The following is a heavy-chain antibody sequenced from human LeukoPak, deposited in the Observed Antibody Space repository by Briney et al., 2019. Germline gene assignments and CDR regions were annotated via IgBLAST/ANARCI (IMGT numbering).Heavy chain of an antibody. CDR2: IYYNGNT. J-gene: IGHJ6*02. V-gene: IGHV4-59*01. D-gene: IGHD1-26*01. CDR1: DGSINSYY. Sequence: SETLSPTCSVSDGSINSYYWNWIRRPPGKGLEWIGYIYYNGNTNYSPSLKSRVTMLVDTSKNLFSLKVSSVTAADTAVYYCARGRSNHYGMDVWGQGTTVTVSS. CDR3: ARGRSNHYGMDV.